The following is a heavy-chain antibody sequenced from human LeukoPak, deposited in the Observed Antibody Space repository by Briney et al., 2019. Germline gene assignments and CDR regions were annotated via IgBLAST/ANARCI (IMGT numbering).Heavy chain of an antibody. D-gene: IGHD5-12*01. CDR2: ISAYNGNT. CDR3: ARYDGYSGYGETFDY. J-gene: IGHJ4*02. CDR1: GYTFTSYG. V-gene: IGHV1-18*01. Sequence: GASVKVSCKASGYTFTSYGISWVRHAPGQGLEWMGWISAYNGNTNYAQKLQGRVTMTTDTSTSTAYMELRSLRSDDTAVYYCARYDGYSGYGETFDYWGQGTLVTVSS.